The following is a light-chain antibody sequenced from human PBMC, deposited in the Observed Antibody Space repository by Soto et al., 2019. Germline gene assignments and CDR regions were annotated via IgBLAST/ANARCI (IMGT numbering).Light chain of an antibody. J-gene: IGLJ1*01. CDR3: SSYTTTSTYV. CDR1: SSDIGDYNY. V-gene: IGLV2-14*01. Sequence: QSVLTQPASVSGSPGQSLTISCVGPSSDIGDYNYVSWHQQHPGQAPKLIIYEVDNRPSGISTRFSGSKSGNTASLTISGLQAEDEADYYCSSYTTTSTYVFGAGTKVTVL. CDR2: EVD.